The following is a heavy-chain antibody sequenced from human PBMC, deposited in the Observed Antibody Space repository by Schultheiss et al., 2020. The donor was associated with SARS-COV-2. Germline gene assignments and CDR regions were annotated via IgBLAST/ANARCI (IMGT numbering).Heavy chain of an antibody. CDR3: AKDVAARRRDNWFDP. CDR1: GFTFSSYA. V-gene: IGHV3-64*04. CDR2: ISSNGGST. Sequence: GGSLRLSCAASGFTFSSYAMHWVRQAPGKGLEYVSAISSNGGSTYYADSVKGRFTISRDNSKNTLYLQMNSLRAEDTAVYYCAKDVAARRRDNWFDPWGQGTLVTVSS. D-gene: IGHD6-6*01. J-gene: IGHJ5*02.